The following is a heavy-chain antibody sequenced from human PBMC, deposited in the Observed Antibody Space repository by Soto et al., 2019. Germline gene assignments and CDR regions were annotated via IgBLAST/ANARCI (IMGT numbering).Heavy chain of an antibody. V-gene: IGHV3-23*01. Sequence: GGSLRLSCAASGFTFSSYAMSWVRQAPGKGLEWVSAISGSGGSTYYADSVKGRFTISRDNSKNTLYLQMNSLRAEDTAVYYCAKCGQLVIYYYYGMDVWGQGTTVTVSS. D-gene: IGHD6-6*01. J-gene: IGHJ6*02. CDR3: AKCGQLVIYYYYGMDV. CDR1: GFTFSSYA. CDR2: ISGSGGST.